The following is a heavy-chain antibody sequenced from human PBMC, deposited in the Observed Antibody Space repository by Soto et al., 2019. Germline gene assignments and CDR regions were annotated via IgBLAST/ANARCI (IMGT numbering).Heavy chain of an antibody. CDR3: ARVHRSTSWYSTPLYFDF. J-gene: IGHJ4*02. CDR2: IKQDGSEK. D-gene: IGHD6-13*01. V-gene: IGHV3-7*01. Sequence: GGSLRLSCAASGFTFSSYWMSWVRQAPGKGLEWVANIKQDGSEKYYVDSVKGRFTISRDNAKNSLYLQMNSLRAEDTAVYYCARVHRSTSWYSTPLYFDFWGQGTLVTVSS. CDR1: GFTFSSYW.